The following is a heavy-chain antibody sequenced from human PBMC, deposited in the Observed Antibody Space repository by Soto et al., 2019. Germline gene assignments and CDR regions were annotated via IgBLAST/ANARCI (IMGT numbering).Heavy chain of an antibody. CDR3: ARDVGYCSSTSCYGY. CDR2: IFPILGIA. D-gene: IGHD2-2*01. Sequence: QVQLVQSGAEVKKPGSSVKVSCKASGGTFSSYTISWVRQAPGQGLEWMGRIFPILGIANYAQKFQGRVTITADKSTSTAYMELSSLRSEDTAVYYCARDVGYCSSTSCYGYWGQGTLVTVSS. CDR1: GGTFSSYT. J-gene: IGHJ4*02. V-gene: IGHV1-69*08.